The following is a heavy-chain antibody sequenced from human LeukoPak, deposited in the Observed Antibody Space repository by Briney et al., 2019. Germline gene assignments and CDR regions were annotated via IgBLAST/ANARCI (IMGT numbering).Heavy chain of an antibody. CDR3: ARFVGRAYYDFWSGYPDRYYFDY. CDR2: IYPGDSDT. Sequence: GESLKISCKGSGYNFTSYWIGWVRQMPGKGLEWMGIIYPGDSDTRYSPSFQGQVTISADKSISTAYLQWSSLKASDTAMYYCARFVGRAYYDFWSGYPDRYYFDYWGQGTLVTVSS. D-gene: IGHD3-3*01. V-gene: IGHV5-51*01. CDR1: GYNFTSYW. J-gene: IGHJ4*02.